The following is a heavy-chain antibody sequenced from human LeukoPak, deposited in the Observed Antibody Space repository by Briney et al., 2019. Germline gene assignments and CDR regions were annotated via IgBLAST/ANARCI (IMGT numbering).Heavy chain of an antibody. D-gene: IGHD3-9*01. V-gene: IGHV4-30-4*01. CDR1: GGSISSDDSY. J-gene: IGHJ4*02. CDR2: IYYSGST. Sequence: SETLSLTCTVSGGSISSDDSYWSWIRQPPGKGLEWIGYIYYSGSTYYNPSLKSRVTISMDYSKNQFSLKLTSVTAADTAIYYCGKTDIYFNPIDYWGPGSLVTVSS. CDR3: GKTDIYFNPIDY.